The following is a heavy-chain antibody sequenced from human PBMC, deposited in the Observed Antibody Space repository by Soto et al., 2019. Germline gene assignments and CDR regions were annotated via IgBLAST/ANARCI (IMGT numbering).Heavy chain of an antibody. D-gene: IGHD1-26*01. J-gene: IGHJ4*02. CDR1: GFTFSSYG. CDR3: AKIRLPIPSYSGSYYDY. CDR2: ISGSGRSA. Sequence: PRLSCAASGFTFSSYGMSWVRQAPGKGLEWVSTISGSGRSAYYADSVKGRFTISRDNSKNTLYLQMNSLRAEDTAIYYCAKIRLPIPSYSGSYYDYWGQGTLVTVSS. V-gene: IGHV3-23*01.